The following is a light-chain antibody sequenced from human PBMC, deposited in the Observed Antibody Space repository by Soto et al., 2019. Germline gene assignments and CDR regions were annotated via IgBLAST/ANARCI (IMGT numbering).Light chain of an antibody. V-gene: IGLV2-14*01. J-gene: IGLJ1*01. CDR1: RSDAVDYNY. CDR3: SSYSSINSPDV. CDR2: EIS. Sequence: QAVLTQTASVSGSTGQSNTFSCTGTRSDAVDYNYVSWYQQHTGKATNLMIYEISNRPSAVSNRFYGSKSENTTSLTISGLQAEYEADYYCSSYSSINSPDVFGTGTNVTVL.